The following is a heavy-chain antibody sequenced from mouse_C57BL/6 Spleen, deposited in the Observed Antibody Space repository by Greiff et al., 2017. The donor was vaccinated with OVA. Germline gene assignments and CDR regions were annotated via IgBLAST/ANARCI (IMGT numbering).Heavy chain of an antibody. Sequence: VQLQQPGAELVKPGASVKVSCKASGYTFTSYWMHWVKQRPGQGLEWIGRIHPSDSDTNYNQKFKGKATLTVDKSSSTAYMQLSSLTSEDSAVYYCAMGITTVVATPAYWGQGTTLTVSS. V-gene: IGHV1-74*01. D-gene: IGHD1-1*01. CDR1: GYTFTSYW. J-gene: IGHJ2*01. CDR2: IHPSDSDT. CDR3: AMGITTVVATPAY.